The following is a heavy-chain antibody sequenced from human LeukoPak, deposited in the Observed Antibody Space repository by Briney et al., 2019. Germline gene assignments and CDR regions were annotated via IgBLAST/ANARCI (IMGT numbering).Heavy chain of an antibody. J-gene: IGHJ5*02. D-gene: IGHD1-26*01. CDR1: GYTFTGYY. CDR2: INPNSGNT. V-gene: IGHV1-8*02. CDR3: ARGQGRGSYYL. Sequence: ASVKVSCKASGYTFTGYYMHWVRQAPGQGLEWMGRINPNSGNTGYAQKFQGRVTMTRNTSISTAYMELSSLRSEDTAVYYCARGQGRGSYYLWGQGTLVTVSS.